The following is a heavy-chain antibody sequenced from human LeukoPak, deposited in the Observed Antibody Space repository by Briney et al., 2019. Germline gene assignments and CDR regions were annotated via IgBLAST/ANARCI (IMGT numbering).Heavy chain of an antibody. CDR1: GFTFSSYG. V-gene: IGHV3-33*08. J-gene: IGHJ3*02. CDR3: ARKGGAFYNILTGYYHDAFDI. Sequence: GGSLRLSCAASGFTFSSYGMHWVRQAPGKGLEWVAVIWYGGSNKYYADSVKGRFTISRDNSKNTLYLQMNSLRAEDTAVYYCARKGGAFYNILTGYYHDAFDIWGQGTMVFVSS. CDR2: IWYGGSNK. D-gene: IGHD3-9*01.